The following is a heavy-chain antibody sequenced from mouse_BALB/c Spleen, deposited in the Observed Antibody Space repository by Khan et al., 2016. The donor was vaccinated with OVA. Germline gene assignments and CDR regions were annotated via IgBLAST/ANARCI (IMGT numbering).Heavy chain of an antibody. CDR1: GFSLTTYG. D-gene: IGHD2-14*01. V-gene: IGHV2-4-1*01. J-gene: IGHJ3*01. CDR3: ARNSYMYDFTY. Sequence: VQLQESGPGLVQPSQSLSITCTVSGFSLTTYGVHWVRQSPGKGLEWLGLIWSGGNTDYNAAFISRLSIRKDNSQSQVFFIMNSLQADDTAIYYCARNSYMYDFTYWGQGTLVTVSA. CDR2: IWSGGNT.